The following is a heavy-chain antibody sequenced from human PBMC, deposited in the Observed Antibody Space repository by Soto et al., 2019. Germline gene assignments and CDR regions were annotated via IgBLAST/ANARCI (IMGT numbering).Heavy chain of an antibody. CDR1: GFSFSSYA. J-gene: IGHJ5*02. Sequence: PGGSLRLSCAASGFSFSSYAMSWVRQAPGKGLEWVSAISGSGGSTYYADSVKGRFTISRDNSKNTLYLQMNSLRAEDTAVYYCAILGMVTIRGWFDPWGQGTLVTVSS. V-gene: IGHV3-23*01. D-gene: IGHD5-18*01. CDR2: ISGSGGST. CDR3: AILGMVTIRGWFDP.